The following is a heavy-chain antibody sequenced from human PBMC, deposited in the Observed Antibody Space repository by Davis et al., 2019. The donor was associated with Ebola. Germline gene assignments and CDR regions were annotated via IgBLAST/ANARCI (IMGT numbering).Heavy chain of an antibody. Sequence: ETLSLTCAVYGGSFSGYYWSWVRQAPGKGLEWVSVIYNGGSTYYADSVKGRFTISRDNSKNTLYLQMNSLRAEDTAVYFCARQLPYYSYGMDVWGQGTTVTVSS. V-gene: IGHV3-53*01. CDR2: IYNGGST. J-gene: IGHJ6*02. D-gene: IGHD2-2*01. CDR3: ARQLPYYSYGMDV. CDR1: GGSFSGYY.